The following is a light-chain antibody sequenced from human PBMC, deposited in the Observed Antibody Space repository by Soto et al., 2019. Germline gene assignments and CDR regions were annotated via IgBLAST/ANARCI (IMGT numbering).Light chain of an antibody. CDR3: QQYGSSSTWT. Sequence: VLTPSLGTLSLSPGEGATLSCKTSESISGDFIAWYQQKPGQAPRLLLYGASSRATGIPDRVSGSGSGTDFTLTIRRLETADFAVYYGQQYGSSSTWTFGQGTKVDIK. V-gene: IGKV3-20*01. J-gene: IGKJ1*01. CDR1: ESISGDF. CDR2: GAS.